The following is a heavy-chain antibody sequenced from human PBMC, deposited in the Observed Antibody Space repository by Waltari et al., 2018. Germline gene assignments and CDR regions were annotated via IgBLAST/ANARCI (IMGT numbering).Heavy chain of an antibody. V-gene: IGHV1-8*01. CDR1: GYTFTSYD. D-gene: IGHD6-13*01. CDR3: ARASTGYSSSWYGVDY. J-gene: IGHJ4*02. Sequence: QVQLVQSGAEVKKPGASVKVSCKASGYTFTSYDINWVRQATGQGLEWMGWMNPNSGNTGYAQKFQGRVTMTRNTSISTAYMELSSLRSEDTAVYYCARASTGYSSSWYGVDYWGQGTLVTVSS. CDR2: MNPNSGNT.